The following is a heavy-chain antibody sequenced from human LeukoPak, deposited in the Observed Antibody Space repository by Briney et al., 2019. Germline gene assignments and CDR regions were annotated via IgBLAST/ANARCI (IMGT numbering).Heavy chain of an antibody. Sequence: GGSLRLSCAASGFTFSSYEMNWVRQAPGKGLEWVSYISSSGSTIYYADSVKGRFTISRDNAKNSLYLQMNSLRAEDTAVYYCARDDPYYDILTGYYRGYYFDYWGQGTLVTVSS. J-gene: IGHJ4*02. CDR1: GFTFSSYE. D-gene: IGHD3-9*01. CDR3: ARDDPYYDILTGYYRGYYFDY. V-gene: IGHV3-48*03. CDR2: ISSSGSTI.